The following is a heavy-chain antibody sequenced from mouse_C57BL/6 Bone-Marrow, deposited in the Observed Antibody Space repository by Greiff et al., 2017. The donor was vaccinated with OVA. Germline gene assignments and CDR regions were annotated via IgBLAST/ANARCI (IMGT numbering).Heavy chain of an antibody. J-gene: IGHJ4*01. Sequence: QVQLQQPGAELVKPGASVKLSCKASGYTFTSYWMQWVKQRPGKGLEWIGEIDPSDSYTNYNQKFKGKATLTVYTSSSTASMQLSSLTSEDSAVYYWARRITWLRRRGYAMDYWGQGTSVSVSS. CDR2: IDPSDSYT. CDR1: GYTFTSYW. V-gene: IGHV1-50*01. D-gene: IGHD2-2*01. CDR3: ARRITWLRRRGYAMDY.